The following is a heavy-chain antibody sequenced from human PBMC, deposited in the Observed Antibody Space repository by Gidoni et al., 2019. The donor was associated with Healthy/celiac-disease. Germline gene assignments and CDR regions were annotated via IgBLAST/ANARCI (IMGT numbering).Heavy chain of an antibody. CDR2: IKSKTDGGTT. Sequence: EVQLVESGGGLVKPGGSLRLSCAASGFTFSNAWMSWGRQAPGKGLEWVGRIKSKTDGGTTDYAAPVKGRFTISRDDSKNTLYLQMNSLKTEDTAVYYCTTDVLVGATQGGYWGQGTLVTVSS. CDR3: TTDVLVGATQGGY. V-gene: IGHV3-15*01. CDR1: GFTFSNAW. D-gene: IGHD1-26*01. J-gene: IGHJ4*02.